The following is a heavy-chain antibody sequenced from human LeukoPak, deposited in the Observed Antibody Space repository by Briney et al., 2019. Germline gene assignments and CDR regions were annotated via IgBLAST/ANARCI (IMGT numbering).Heavy chain of an antibody. Sequence: GGSLRLSCAASGFTFSSYGMSWVRQAPGKGLEWVSTISGGGGDTYYADSVKGRFTISRDNPKNTLYLQMNGLRAVDTALYYCAKGGDYYGSGSYIDYWGQGALVTVSS. D-gene: IGHD3-10*01. CDR1: GFTFSSYG. V-gene: IGHV3-23*01. CDR2: ISGGGGDT. CDR3: AKGGDYYGSGSYIDY. J-gene: IGHJ4*02.